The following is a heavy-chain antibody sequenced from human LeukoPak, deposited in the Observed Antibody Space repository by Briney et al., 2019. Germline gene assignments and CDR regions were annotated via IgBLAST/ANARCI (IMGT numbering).Heavy chain of an antibody. V-gene: IGHV3-53*01. CDR2: IYSGGST. J-gene: IGHJ5*02. CDR1: GFTVSSKY. Sequence: GGSLRLSCAASGFTVSSKYMSWVRQAPGKGLEWVSVIYSGGSTYYADSVKGRFTISRDNSKNTLYLQMNSLRAEDTAVYYCARSPLTWVNWFDPWGQGTLVTVSS. D-gene: IGHD4/OR15-4a*01. CDR3: ARSPLTWVNWFDP.